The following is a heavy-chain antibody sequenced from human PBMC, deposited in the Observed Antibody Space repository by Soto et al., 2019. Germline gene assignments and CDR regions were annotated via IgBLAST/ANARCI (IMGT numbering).Heavy chain of an antibody. CDR2: MYSSGST. CDR1: GGSITLYY. J-gene: IGHJ4*02. V-gene: IGHV4-59*12. CDR3: ARVPDY. Sequence: SETLSLTCTVSGGSITLYYWNWIRRSPGKGLEWIGYMYSSGSTNYRSSLKSRVTISVDRFKNQFSLKLSSVTAADTAVYYCARVPDYWGQGTLVTVSS.